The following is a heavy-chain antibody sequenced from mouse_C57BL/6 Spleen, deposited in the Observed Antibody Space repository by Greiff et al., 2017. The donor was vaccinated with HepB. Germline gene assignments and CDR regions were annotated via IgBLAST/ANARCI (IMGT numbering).Heavy chain of an antibody. CDR1: GYTFTSYW. Sequence: QVQLKQPGAELVRPGSSVKLSCKASGYTFTSYWMDWVKQRPGQGLEWIGNIYPSDSETHYNQKFKDKATLTVDKSSSTAYMQLSSLTSEDSAVYYCARTLPWYYFDYWGQGTTLTVSS. CDR3: ARTLPWYYFDY. J-gene: IGHJ2*01. CDR2: IYPSDSET. V-gene: IGHV1-61*01.